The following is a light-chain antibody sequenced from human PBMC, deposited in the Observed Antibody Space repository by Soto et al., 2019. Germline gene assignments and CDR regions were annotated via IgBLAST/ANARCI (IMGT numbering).Light chain of an antibody. CDR3: QVWDSRSDHVV. J-gene: IGLJ2*01. Sequence: SYELTQPPSVSVASGQTARITCGGDNIGSKSVHWNQQKPGQAPVLVVYDDSDRPSGIPERFSGSNSGNTATLTISRVEAGDEADYYCQVWDSRSDHVVFGGGTKLTVL. CDR2: DDS. CDR1: NIGSKS. V-gene: IGLV3-21*02.